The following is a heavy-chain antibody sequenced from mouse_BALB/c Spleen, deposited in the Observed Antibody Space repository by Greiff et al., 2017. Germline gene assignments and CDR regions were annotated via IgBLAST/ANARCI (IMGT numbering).Heavy chain of an antibody. V-gene: IGHV3-6*02. CDR2: ISYDGSN. Sequence: EVQVVESGPGLVKPSQSLSLTCSVTGYSITSGYYWNWIRQFPGNKLEWMGYISYDGSNNYNPSLKNRISITRDTSKNQFFLKLNSVTTEDTATYYCASRGLYAMDYWGQGTSVTVSS. D-gene: IGHD3-1*01. J-gene: IGHJ4*01. CDR3: ASRGLYAMDY. CDR1: GYSITSGYY.